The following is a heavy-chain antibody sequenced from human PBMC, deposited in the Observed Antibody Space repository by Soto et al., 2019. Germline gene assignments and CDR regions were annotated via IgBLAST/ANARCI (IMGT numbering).Heavy chain of an antibody. CDR2: INPSGGST. CDR3: ARARDIAARPYWDFDL. Sequence: ASVKVSCKASGYTFTSYYMHWVRQAPGQGLEWMGIINPSGGSTSYAQKFQGRVTMTRDTSTSTVYMELSSLRSEDTAVYYCARARDIAARPYWDFDLWGRGTLVTVSS. CDR1: GYTFTSYY. V-gene: IGHV1-46*01. D-gene: IGHD6-6*01. J-gene: IGHJ2*01.